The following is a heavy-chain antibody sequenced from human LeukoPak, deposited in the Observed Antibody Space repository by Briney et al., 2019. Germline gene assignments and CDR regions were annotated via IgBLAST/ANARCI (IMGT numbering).Heavy chain of an antibody. CDR2: ISSSGTTI. CDR1: GFTFSSYA. CDR3: ARDMFSSGYYRRMGFDY. V-gene: IGHV3-48*04. J-gene: IGHJ4*02. Sequence: GGSLRLSCAASGFTFSSYAMSWVRQAPGKGLEWVSHISSSGTTIYYADSVKGRFTISRDNAKNSLYLQMNSLRAEDTAVYYCARDMFSSGYYRRMGFDYWGQGTLVTVSS. D-gene: IGHD3-22*01.